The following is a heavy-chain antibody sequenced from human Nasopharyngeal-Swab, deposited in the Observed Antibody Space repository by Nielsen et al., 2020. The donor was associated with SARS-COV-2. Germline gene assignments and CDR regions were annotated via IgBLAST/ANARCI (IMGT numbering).Heavy chain of an antibody. CDR3: AKDLAKYSGSYFDY. D-gene: IGHD1-26*01. CDR1: GFTFSSYA. Sequence: GESLKISCAASGFTFSSYAMSWVRQAPGKGLEWGPVISGSGGSTYYADSVKGRFTISRDNSKNTLYLQMNSLRAEDTAVYYCAKDLAKYSGSYFDYWGQGTLVTVSS. V-gene: IGHV3-23*01. CDR2: ISGSGGST. J-gene: IGHJ4*02.